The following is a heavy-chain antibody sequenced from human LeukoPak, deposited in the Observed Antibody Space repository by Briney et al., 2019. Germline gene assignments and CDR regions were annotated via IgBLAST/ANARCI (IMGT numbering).Heavy chain of an antibody. V-gene: IGHV4-4*02. Sequence: PGGSLRLSCAASGFTFSSYSMNWVRQAPGKGLEWIGETNHSGSTNYNPSLKSRVTISVDTSKNQFSLKLSSVTAADTAVYYCARDSERELAHYDSSGYYNAFDIWGQGTMVTVSS. J-gene: IGHJ3*02. D-gene: IGHD3-22*01. CDR1: GFTFSSYS. CDR3: ARDSERELAHYDSSGYYNAFDI. CDR2: TNHSGST.